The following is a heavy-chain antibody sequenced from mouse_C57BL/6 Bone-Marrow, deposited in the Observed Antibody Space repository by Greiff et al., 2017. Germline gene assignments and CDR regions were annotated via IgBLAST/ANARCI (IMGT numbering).Heavy chain of an antibody. D-gene: IGHD1-1*01. CDR2: IRSKSNNYAT. V-gene: IGHV10-1*01. J-gene: IGHJ4*01. Sequence: GGGLVQPKGSLKLSCAASGFSFNTYAMNWVRQAPGKGLEWVARIRSKSNNYATYYADSVKDRFTISRDDSESMLYLQMNNLKTEDTAMYYCVRHHYYGSSTYYAMDYWGQGTSVTVSS. CDR1: GFSFNTYA. CDR3: VRHHYYGSSTYYAMDY.